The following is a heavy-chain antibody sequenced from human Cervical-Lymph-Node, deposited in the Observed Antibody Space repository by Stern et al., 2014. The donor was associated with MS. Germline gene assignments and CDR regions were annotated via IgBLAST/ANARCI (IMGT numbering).Heavy chain of an antibody. V-gene: IGHV3-30*18. D-gene: IGHD2-8*01. CDR2: ISYDGTNK. J-gene: IGHJ4*02. Sequence: VQLVESGGGVIQPGRSLTLSCAASGFTFSTHGMHWVRQAPGKGLEWVALISYDGTNKYYPDSVKGRFPISRDNSKSTLYLQMSSLRPEDTALYYCAKSAVALMVFAPDSWGQGTLVTVSS. CDR3: AKSAVALMVFAPDS. CDR1: GFTFSTHG.